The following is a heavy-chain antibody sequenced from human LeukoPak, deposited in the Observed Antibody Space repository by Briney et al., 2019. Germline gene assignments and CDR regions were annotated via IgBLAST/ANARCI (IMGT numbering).Heavy chain of an antibody. J-gene: IGHJ4*02. CDR3: ARDPTTEPNIAYYFDF. D-gene: IGHD4-17*01. CDR2: INDRGHT. Sequence: PSDTLSLTCAVYGVSFSGYHWNWIRQFPGKGLEWIGEINDRGHTNYNPSLESRVTISVDTSKKQFSLKLNSVTAADTAVYYCARDPTTEPNIAYYFDFWGQGTLVTVSS. CDR1: GVSFSGYH. V-gene: IGHV4-34*01.